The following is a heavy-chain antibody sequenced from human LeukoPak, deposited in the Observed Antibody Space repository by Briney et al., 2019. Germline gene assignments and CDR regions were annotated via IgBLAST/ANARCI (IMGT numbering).Heavy chain of an antibody. D-gene: IGHD2-21*02. V-gene: IGHV3-21*01. CDR1: GFTFRTYS. Sequence: PGGSLRLSCAASGFTFRTYSMNWVRQAPGKGLEWVSSISSSSSYIYYADSVKGRFTISRDNAKNSLYLQMNSLRAEDTAVYYCASARIVVVTGGTDYWGQGTLVTVSS. J-gene: IGHJ4*02. CDR3: ASARIVVVTGGTDY. CDR2: ISSSSSYI.